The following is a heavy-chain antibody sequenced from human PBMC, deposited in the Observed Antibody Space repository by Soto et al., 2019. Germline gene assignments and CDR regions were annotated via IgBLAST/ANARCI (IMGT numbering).Heavy chain of an antibody. CDR2: ISSSSSYI. CDR1: GFTFSSYS. Sequence: EVQLVESGGGLVKPGGSLRLSCAASGFTFSSYSMNWVRQAPRKGLEWVSSISSSSSYIYYEDSVKGRFTISRDNAKKSLYMQMNSLRAEDTAVYYCARFSYAYWYFDLWGRGTLVTVSS. V-gene: IGHV3-21*01. J-gene: IGHJ2*01. CDR3: ARFSYAYWYFDL. D-gene: IGHD3-16*01.